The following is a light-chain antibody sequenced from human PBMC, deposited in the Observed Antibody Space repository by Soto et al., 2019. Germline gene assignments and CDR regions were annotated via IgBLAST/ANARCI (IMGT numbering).Light chain of an antibody. CDR3: SSYTSSSTGV. CDR2: DVD. V-gene: IGLV2-14*01. CDR1: SSDVGGYNY. Sequence: QSALTQPASVSGSPGQSITISCNGTSSDVGGYNYVSWYQQHPGKAPKLMIYDVDNRPSGVSNRFSGSKSGNTASLTISGLQAEDEADYYCSSYTSSSTGVFGTGTKVTVL. J-gene: IGLJ1*01.